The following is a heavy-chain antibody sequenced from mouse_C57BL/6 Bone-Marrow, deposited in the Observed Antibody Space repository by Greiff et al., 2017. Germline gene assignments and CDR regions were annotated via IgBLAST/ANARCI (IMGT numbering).Heavy chain of an antibody. CDR3: AREASAYYSNFRDYYARDY. D-gene: IGHD2-5*01. CDR2: ILPGSGST. CDR1: GYTFTGYW. V-gene: IGHV1-9*01. Sequence: VQLQQSGAELMKPGASVKLSCKATGYTFTGYWIEWVKQRPGHGLEWIGEILPGSGSTNYNEKFKGKATFTADTSSNTAYMQLSSLTTEDSAIYYCAREASAYYSNFRDYYARDYWGQGTSVTVSS. J-gene: IGHJ4*01.